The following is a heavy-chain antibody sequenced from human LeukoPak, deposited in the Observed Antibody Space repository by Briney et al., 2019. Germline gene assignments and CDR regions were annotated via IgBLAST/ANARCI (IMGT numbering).Heavy chain of an antibody. V-gene: IGHV3-23*01. D-gene: IGHD3/OR15-3a*01. CDR3: AKGTGINHYHWIDP. Sequence: GGSLRLSCAASKVTFSDYAMDWVRQAPGKGLEWFSDISGSGGNTYYADSVKGRFTISRDNSKNTLYLQMNSLRAEDTALYYCAKGTGINHYHWIDPWGQGTQVTVSS. CDR1: KVTFSDYA. J-gene: IGHJ5*02. CDR2: ISGSGGNT.